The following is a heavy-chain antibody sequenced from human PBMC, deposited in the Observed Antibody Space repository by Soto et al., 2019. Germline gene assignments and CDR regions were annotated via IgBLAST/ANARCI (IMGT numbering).Heavy chain of an antibody. CDR3: AQDSTGSSDIAGY. CDR1: GFTFSSYA. J-gene: IGHJ4*02. D-gene: IGHD6-6*01. Sequence: EVQLLESGGGLVQPGGSLRLSCAASGFTFSSYAMSWVRQAPGKGLEWVSAISGSGGSTYYADSVKGRFTISRDNSKNTLYLQMNSLRAEDTAVYYCAQDSTGSSDIAGYWGQGTLVTVSS. V-gene: IGHV3-23*01. CDR2: ISGSGGST.